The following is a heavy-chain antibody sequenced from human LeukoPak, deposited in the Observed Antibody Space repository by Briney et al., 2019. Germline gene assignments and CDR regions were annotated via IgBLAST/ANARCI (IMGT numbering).Heavy chain of an antibody. CDR1: GYSFNTYW. J-gene: IGHJ3*01. CDR2: IYPGDSDT. Sequence: PGESLKISCRGSGYSFNTYWIGWVRQMPGKGLEWMGIIYPGDSDTTYSPSFQGQVTMSADKSTNTAYLQWSSLKASDTAMYYCARPNITSYYDSRGYDAFDVWGQGTMVTVSS. V-gene: IGHV5-51*01. D-gene: IGHD3-22*01. CDR3: ARPNITSYYDSRGYDAFDV.